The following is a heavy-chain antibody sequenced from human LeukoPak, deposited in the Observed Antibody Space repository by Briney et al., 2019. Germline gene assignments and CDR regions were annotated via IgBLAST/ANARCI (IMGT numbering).Heavy chain of an antibody. J-gene: IGHJ5*02. V-gene: IGHV3-33*01. CDR1: GFIFTSYG. Sequence: GGSLRLSCAASGFIFTSYGMHWVRQAPGKGLEWVAVVWVDGSKKYYADSVKGRFTISRDNSKNTVYLQMSSLRAEDTAVYYCTRDSGNWFDPWGQGTLVTVSS. CDR2: VWVDGSKK. CDR3: TRDSGNWFDP.